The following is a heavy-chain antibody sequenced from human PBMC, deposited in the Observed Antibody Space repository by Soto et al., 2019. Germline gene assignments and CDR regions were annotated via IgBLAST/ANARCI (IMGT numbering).Heavy chain of an antibody. D-gene: IGHD2-2*03. Sequence: GGSLRLSCAASGFTFSSYSMNWVLQAPGKGLEWVSSISSSSSYIYYADSVKGRFTISRDNAKNSLYLQMNSLRAEDTAVYYCARDGHCSSTSCLDYWGQGALVTVSS. CDR1: GFTFSSYS. CDR2: ISSSSSYI. CDR3: ARDGHCSSTSCLDY. J-gene: IGHJ4*02. V-gene: IGHV3-21*01.